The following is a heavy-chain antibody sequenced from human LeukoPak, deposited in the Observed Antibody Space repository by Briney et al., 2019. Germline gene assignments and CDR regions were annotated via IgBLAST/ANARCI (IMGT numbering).Heavy chain of an antibody. D-gene: IGHD2-15*01. CDR1: GFTFSSYA. J-gene: IGHJ4*02. CDR3: AKDPGYCSGGSCYPYFDY. Sequence: GGSLRLSCAASGFTFSSYAMSWVRQAPGKGLEWVSAINGSGGSTYYADSVKGRFTISRDNSKNTLYLQMNSLGAEDTAVYYCAKDPGYCSGGSCYPYFDYWGQGTLVTVSS. V-gene: IGHV3-23*01. CDR2: INGSGGST.